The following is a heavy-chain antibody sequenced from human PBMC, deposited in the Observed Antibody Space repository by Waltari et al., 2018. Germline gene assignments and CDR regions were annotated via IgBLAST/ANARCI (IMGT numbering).Heavy chain of an antibody. D-gene: IGHD6-19*01. CDR3: ASRPLGAGWYFDL. CDR1: GYSISSGYY. V-gene: IGHV4-38-2*01. Sequence: QVQLQESGPGLVKPSETLSLTCAVSGYSISSGYYWGWIRQPPGKGLEWIGSIYHSGSTSYNPSLKSRVTISVYTSKNQFSLKLSSVTAADTAVYDCASRPLGAGWYFDLWGRGTLVTVSS. J-gene: IGHJ2*01. CDR2: IYHSGST.